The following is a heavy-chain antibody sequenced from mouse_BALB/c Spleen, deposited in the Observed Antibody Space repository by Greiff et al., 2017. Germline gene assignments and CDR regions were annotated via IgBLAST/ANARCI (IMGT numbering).Heavy chain of an antibody. J-gene: IGHJ3*01. Sequence: EVMLVESGGGLVQPGGSLKLSCAASGFDFSRYWMSWVRQAPGKGLEWIGEINPDSSTINYTPSLKDKFIISRDNAKNTLYLQMSKVRSEDTALYYCARPGALLRLPSWFAYWGQGTLVTVSA. D-gene: IGHD1-2*01. CDR2: INPDSSTI. CDR1: GFDFSRYW. CDR3: ARPGALLRLPSWFAY. V-gene: IGHV4-1*02.